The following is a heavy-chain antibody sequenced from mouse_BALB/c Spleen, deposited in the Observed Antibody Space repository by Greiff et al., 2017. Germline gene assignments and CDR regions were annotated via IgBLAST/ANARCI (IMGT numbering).Heavy chain of an antibody. J-gene: IGHJ4*01. D-gene: IGHD2-3*01. Sequence: QVHVKQSGAELVKPGASVKLSCKASGYTFTSYYMYWVKQRPGQGLEWIGGINPSNGGTNFNEKFKSKATLTVDKSSSTAYMQLSSLTSEDSAVYYCTRIRYDGYRYYAMDYWGQGTSVTVSS. CDR3: TRIRYDGYRYYAMDY. CDR1: GYTFTSYY. CDR2: INPSNGGT. V-gene: IGHV1S81*02.